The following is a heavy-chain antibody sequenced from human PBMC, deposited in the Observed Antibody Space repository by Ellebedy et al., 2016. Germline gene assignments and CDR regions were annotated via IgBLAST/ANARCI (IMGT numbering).Heavy chain of an antibody. CDR3: ARTGYTSSWYNFDY. CDR2: IDWDDDK. CDR1: GFSLTTNAVR. J-gene: IGHJ4*02. V-gene: IGHV2-70*04. D-gene: IGHD6-13*01. Sequence: SGPTLVKPTQTLTLTCTVSGFSLTTNAVRMSWIRQSPGKALEWLARIDWDDDKFYSPSLRSRLTVSRDASKNLLVLIMTNMDPADTGTYYCARTGYTSSWYNFDYWGQGALVTVSS.